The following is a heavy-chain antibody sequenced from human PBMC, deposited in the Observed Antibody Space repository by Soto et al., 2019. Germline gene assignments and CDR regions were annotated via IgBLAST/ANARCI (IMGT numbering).Heavy chain of an antibody. CDR2: ISSSSSYI. Sequence: GGSLRLSCAASGFTFSSYSMNWVRQAPGKGLEWVSSISSSSSYIYYADSVKGRFTISRDNAKNSLYLQMNSLRAEDTAVYYCARAKGSTRGAFDIWGQGTMVTVSS. V-gene: IGHV3-21*01. D-gene: IGHD3-10*01. CDR3: ARAKGSTRGAFDI. CDR1: GFTFSSYS. J-gene: IGHJ3*02.